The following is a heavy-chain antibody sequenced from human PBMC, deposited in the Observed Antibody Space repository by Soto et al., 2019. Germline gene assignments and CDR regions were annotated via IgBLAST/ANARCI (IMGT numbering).Heavy chain of an antibody. CDR1: GDSVSSNSAA. J-gene: IGHJ4*02. D-gene: IGHD3-10*01. CDR3: ARDKVRGLWDGYNPFDY. V-gene: IGHV6-1*01. Sequence: PSQTLSLTCVISGDSVSSNSAAWNWIRQSPSRGLEWLGRTYYRSKWYNDYAVSVKSRITINPDTSKNQFSLQLNSVTPEDTAVYYCARDKVRGLWDGYNPFDYWGQGTLVTVSS. CDR2: TYYRSKWYN.